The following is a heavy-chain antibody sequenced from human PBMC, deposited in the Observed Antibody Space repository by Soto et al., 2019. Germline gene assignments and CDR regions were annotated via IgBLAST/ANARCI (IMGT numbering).Heavy chain of an antibody. CDR2: INTDGSST. CDR1: GFSFSSYW. V-gene: IGHV3-74*01. D-gene: IGHD2-8*02. J-gene: IGHJ3*01. Sequence: EVQLVESGGGLVQPGGSLRLSCADSGFSFSSYWMHGLRQGPEKGLVWVSRINTDGSSTNYEDSVKGRFTISRDNAKSTLYLQMNSLRAEDTAVYYCARSPGGYYTGWGQGTVVTVSS. CDR3: ARSPGGYYTG.